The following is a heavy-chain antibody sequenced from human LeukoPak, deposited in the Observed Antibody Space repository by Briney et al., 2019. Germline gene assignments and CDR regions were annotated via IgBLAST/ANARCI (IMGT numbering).Heavy chain of an antibody. Sequence: SETLSLTCTVSGGSISSYYWSWIRQPPGKGLEWIGYIYYSGSTNYNPSLKSRVTISVDTSKNQFSLKLSSVTAADTAVYYCARGGGDSSSSQDFDYWGQGTLVTVSS. CDR2: IYYSGST. V-gene: IGHV4-59*01. J-gene: IGHJ4*02. D-gene: IGHD6-13*01. CDR1: GGSISSYY. CDR3: ARGGGDSSSSQDFDY.